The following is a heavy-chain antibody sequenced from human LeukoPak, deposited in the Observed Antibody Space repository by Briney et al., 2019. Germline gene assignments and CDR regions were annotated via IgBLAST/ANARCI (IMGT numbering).Heavy chain of an antibody. CDR3: VRGYSGTYRIDY. Sequence: GGSLRLSCAASGFTFSNYWMAWVRQAPGKGLVWVSRINTDGSSISYADSVKGRFIISRDNAKNTLHLQLDSLRVEDTAIHYCVRGYSGTYRIDYWGQGTLVTVSS. J-gene: IGHJ4*02. CDR1: GFTFSNYW. D-gene: IGHD5-12*01. CDR2: INTDGSSI. V-gene: IGHV3-74*01.